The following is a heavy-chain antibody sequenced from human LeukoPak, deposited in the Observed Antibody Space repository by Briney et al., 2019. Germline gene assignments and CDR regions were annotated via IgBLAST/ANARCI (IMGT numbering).Heavy chain of an antibody. Sequence: GGSLRLSCAASGFTFDDYAMHWVRQAPGKGLEWVSGISWNSGSIGYADSVKGRFTISRDNAKNSLYLQMNSLRAEDMALYYCALCRYCSSTSHIGGAFDIWGQGTMVTVSS. J-gene: IGHJ3*02. CDR2: ISWNSGSI. CDR3: ALCRYCSSTSHIGGAFDI. D-gene: IGHD2-2*01. CDR1: GFTFDDYA. V-gene: IGHV3-9*03.